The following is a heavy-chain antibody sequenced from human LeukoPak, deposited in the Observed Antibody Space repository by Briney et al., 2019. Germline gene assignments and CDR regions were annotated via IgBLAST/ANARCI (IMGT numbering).Heavy chain of an antibody. D-gene: IGHD3-16*01. J-gene: IGHJ4*02. CDR2: INHSGSA. CDR1: GGSFSGYY. V-gene: IGHV4-34*01. CDR3: ARRGGFPY. Sequence: SETLSLTCAVCGGSFSGYYWSWIRQPPGKGLEWIGEINHSGSANYNPSLKSRVTISVDTSKNQFSLKLSSVTAADTAVYYCARRGGFPYWGQGTLVTVSS.